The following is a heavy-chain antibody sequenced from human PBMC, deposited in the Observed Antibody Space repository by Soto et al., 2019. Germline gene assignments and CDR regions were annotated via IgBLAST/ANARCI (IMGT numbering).Heavy chain of an antibody. J-gene: IGHJ4*02. CDR1: GGTVSSYA. Sequence: QLHLVQSGAEVKKSGSSVKVSCKASGGTVSSYAITWVRQAPGKGLEWMGVFIPIFVSAHYAPKFQGRITITADESRSTAYMELSGLTSADTASYFCARDVSSDTTGFRGYDLWGQGTQVTVS. CDR2: FIPIFVSA. D-gene: IGHD3-10*01. V-gene: IGHV1-69*01. CDR3: ARDVSSDTTGFRGYDL.